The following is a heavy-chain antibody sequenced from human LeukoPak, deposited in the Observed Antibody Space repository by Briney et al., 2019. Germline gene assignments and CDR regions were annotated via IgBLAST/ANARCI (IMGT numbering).Heavy chain of an antibody. D-gene: IGHD3-3*01. CDR3: ARARRDSGYYRIDY. J-gene: IGHJ4*02. V-gene: IGHV4-34*01. Sequence: SETLSLTCSVYGGSFSGYYWSWIRQPPGKGLEWLGEINHSGSANYNPSPNRRVTISVDTSKNQFSLRLSAVTAADTAVYYCARARRDSGYYRIDYWGQGTLVTVS. CDR2: INHSGSA. CDR1: GGSFSGYY.